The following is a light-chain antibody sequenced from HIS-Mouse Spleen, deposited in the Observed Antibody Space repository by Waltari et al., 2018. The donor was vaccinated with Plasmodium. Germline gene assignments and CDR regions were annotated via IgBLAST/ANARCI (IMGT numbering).Light chain of an antibody. V-gene: IGKV1-39*01. J-gene: IGKJ1*01. CDR3: QQSYSTPWT. CDR1: QRISSY. CDR2: AAS. Sequence: DIHMTLSPSSLSASVGVRVTIPCRASQRISSYLTWDQQQPGKGPKLLIYAASRLQSGVRSRCSGSGSGTDYTLTIISLQPEDFATYYCQQSYSTPWTFGQGTKVESK.